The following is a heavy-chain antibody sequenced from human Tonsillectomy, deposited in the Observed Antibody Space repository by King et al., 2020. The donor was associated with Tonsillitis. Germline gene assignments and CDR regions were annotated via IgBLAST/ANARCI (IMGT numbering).Heavy chain of an antibody. CDR1: GFTFSNAW. Sequence: QLVQSGGGLVKPGGSLRLSCAASGFTFSNAWMSWVRQAPGKGLEWVGRIKSKTDGGTTDYAAPVKGRFTISRDDSKNTLYLQMNSLKTEDTAVYYCTTDGRYSSGWYYDYYYMDVWGKGTTVTVSS. V-gene: IGHV3-15*01. J-gene: IGHJ6*03. D-gene: IGHD6-19*01. CDR2: IKSKTDGGTT. CDR3: TTDGRYSSGWYYDYYYMDV.